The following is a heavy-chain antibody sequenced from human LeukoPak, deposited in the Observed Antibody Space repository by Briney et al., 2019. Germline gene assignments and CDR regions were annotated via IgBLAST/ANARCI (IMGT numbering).Heavy chain of an antibody. CDR1: GFTFSSYE. CDR2: IWYDGSNK. V-gene: IGHV3-33*06. CDR3: AKDGRLRLGELSLIYPDY. D-gene: IGHD3-16*02. J-gene: IGHJ4*02. Sequence: GGSLRLSCAASGFTFSSYEMNWVRQAPGKGLEWVAVIWYDGSNKYYADSVKGRFTISRDNSKNTLYLQMNSLRAEDTAVYYCAKDGRLRLGELSLIYPDYWGQGILVTVSS.